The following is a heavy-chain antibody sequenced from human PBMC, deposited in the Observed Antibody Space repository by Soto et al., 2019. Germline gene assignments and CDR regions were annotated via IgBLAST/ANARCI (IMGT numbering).Heavy chain of an antibody. J-gene: IGHJ3*02. D-gene: IGHD2-2*01. V-gene: IGHV3-21*01. CDR2: IRSSSSYI. CDR1: GFTFSSYS. CDR3: ARARIVVVPAAMRSPDAFDI. Sequence: EVQLVESGGGLVKPGGSLRLSCAASGFTFSSYSMNWVRQAPGKGLEWVSSIRSSSSYIYYADSVKGRFTISRDNAKNSLYLQMNSLRAEDTSVNYCARARIVVVPAAMRSPDAFDIWGQGTMVTVSS.